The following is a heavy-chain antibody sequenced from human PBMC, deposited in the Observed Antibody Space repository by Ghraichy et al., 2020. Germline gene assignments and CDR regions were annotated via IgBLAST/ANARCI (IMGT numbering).Heavy chain of an antibody. J-gene: IGHJ4*02. CDR2: MNPSSGNT. V-gene: IGHV1-8*03. CDR1: AYIFSTYD. CDR3: ARAIRYQLLSEY. Sequence: SVKVSCKASAYIFSTYDITWVRQATGQGLEWMGWMNPSSGNTGYAQSFQGRVTFTRDTSTNTAYMEIISLRSEDTAVYYCARAIRYQLLSEYWGQGTLVTVSS. D-gene: IGHD2-2*01.